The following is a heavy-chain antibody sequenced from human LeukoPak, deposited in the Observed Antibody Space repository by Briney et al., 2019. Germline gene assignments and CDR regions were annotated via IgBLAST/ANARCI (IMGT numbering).Heavy chain of an antibody. V-gene: IGHV1-18*01. CDR3: ARDSSGWSVGDAEYFQH. J-gene: IGHJ1*01. D-gene: IGHD6-19*01. CDR1: GYTFTSYG. CDR2: ISAYNGNT. Sequence: EASVKVSCKASGYTFTSYGISWVRQAPGQGLEWMGWISAYNGNTNYAQKLQGRVTMTTDTSTSTAYMELRSLRSDDTAVYYCARDSSGWSVGDAEYFQHWGQGTLVTVSS.